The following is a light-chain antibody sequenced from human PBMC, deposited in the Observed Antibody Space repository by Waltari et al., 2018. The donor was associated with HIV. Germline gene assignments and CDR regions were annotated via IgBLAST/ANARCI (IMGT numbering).Light chain of an antibody. Sequence: QSVLTQPPSASGTPGRRVPISCSGGSSNIGRNPVNWYQHLPGTAPKRLIFGDTRRASGVPDRFSASKSGTSASLAISGLQSGDEADYYCASWDDSLSGRFVFGGGTRLTVL. CDR2: GDT. CDR1: SSNIGRNP. J-gene: IGLJ3*02. V-gene: IGLV1-44*01. CDR3: ASWDDSLSGRFV.